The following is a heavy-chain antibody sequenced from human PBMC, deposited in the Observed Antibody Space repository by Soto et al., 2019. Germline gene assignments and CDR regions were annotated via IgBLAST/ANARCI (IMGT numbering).Heavy chain of an antibody. CDR3: AAGRGSFYYYAMDV. CDR2: IYYIGST. D-gene: IGHD2-15*01. CDR1: GGSVSSGIYY. Sequence: PSETLSLTCTVSGGSVSSGIYYWSWIRQPPGKGLEWIGYIYYIGSTNYNPSLKSRVTISVDTSKNQFSLKLSSVTAADTAVYYCAAGRGSFYYYAMDVWGQGTTVTV. J-gene: IGHJ6*02. V-gene: IGHV4-61*01.